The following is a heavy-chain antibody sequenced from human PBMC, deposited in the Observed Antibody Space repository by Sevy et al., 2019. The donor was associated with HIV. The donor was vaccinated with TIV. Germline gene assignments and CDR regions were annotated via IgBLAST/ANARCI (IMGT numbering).Heavy chain of an antibody. D-gene: IGHD1-26*01. V-gene: IGHV3-49*04. CDR1: GFIFGDYG. J-gene: IGHJ4*02. Sequence: GGSLRLSCTASGFIFGDYGMSWVRQAPGKGLEWIAFFKSKIHGGTTENAASGKGRFTISRDDSKKIVYLQMSNLKTEATAVYYCTRWSGSQSIFDYWGQGTLVTVSS. CDR3: TRWSGSQSIFDY. CDR2: FKSKIHGGTT.